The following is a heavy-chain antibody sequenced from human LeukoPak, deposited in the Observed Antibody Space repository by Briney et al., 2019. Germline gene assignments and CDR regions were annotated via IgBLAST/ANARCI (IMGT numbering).Heavy chain of an antibody. V-gene: IGHV4-39*01. CDR3: ARLWSTSCKGGSCPHQPNY. D-gene: IGHD2-15*01. J-gene: IGHJ4*02. Sequence: SETLSLTCTVSGGSISSANYYWGWIRQPPGKGLEWIGSIYYSGNTYYNPSLKSRVTISVDTSRNQFSLKLSSVTAADTAVYYCARLWSTSCKGGSCPHQPNYWGQGTRVTVPS. CDR2: IYYSGNT. CDR1: GGSISSANYY.